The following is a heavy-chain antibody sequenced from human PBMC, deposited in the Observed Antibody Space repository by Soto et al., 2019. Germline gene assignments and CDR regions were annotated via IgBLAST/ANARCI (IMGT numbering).Heavy chain of an antibody. D-gene: IGHD1-26*01. Sequence: SETLSLTCAVSVDSVSSCDLYWTWIRQPPGTPLVWIGYVYATGTNNCSPSHKSRVDKTVDTYDNQFSLKKRSVAAADAAVYYCARVSKHVAPKEAKSGYFYAMDVWGPGTTVTVSS. CDR3: ARVSKHVAPKEAKSGYFYAMDV. V-gene: IGHV4-61*08. CDR1: VDSVSSCDLY. CDR2: VYATGTN. J-gene: IGHJ6*02.